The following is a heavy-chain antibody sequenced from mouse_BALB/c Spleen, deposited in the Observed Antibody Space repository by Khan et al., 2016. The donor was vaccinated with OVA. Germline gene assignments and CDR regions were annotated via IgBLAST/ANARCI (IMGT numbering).Heavy chain of an antibody. J-gene: IGHJ3*01. Sequence: QVQLKQSGAELVRPGVSVKISCKASGYTFTDYAMHWVKQRHAKSLEWIGVISTNYGDADYNQKFQGKASMTVDRSSSTVYMELARLTSADSAIYYFVRGGKFAYWGQGTLVTVSA. CDR3: VRGGKFAY. V-gene: IGHV1S137*01. D-gene: IGHD1-1*02. CDR1: GYTFTDYA. CDR2: ISTNYGDA.